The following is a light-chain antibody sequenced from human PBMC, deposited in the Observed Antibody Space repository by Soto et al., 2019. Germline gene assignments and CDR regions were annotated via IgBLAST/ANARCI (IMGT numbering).Light chain of an antibody. Sequence: QSVLTQPPSVSAAPGQRVTISCSGSTSNIGNNFVSWYQQLPGTAPKLLMYEDNKRPSGIPDRISGSKSGTSATLGITGLQTGDEAHYYCGTWDSSLSANVFATGTKVXVL. V-gene: IGLV1-51*01. CDR1: TSNIGNNF. J-gene: IGLJ1*01. CDR3: GTWDSSLSANV. CDR2: EDN.